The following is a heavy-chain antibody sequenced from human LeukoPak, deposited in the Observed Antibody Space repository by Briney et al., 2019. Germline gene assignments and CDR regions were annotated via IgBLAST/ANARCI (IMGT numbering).Heavy chain of an antibody. J-gene: IGHJ1*01. Sequence: PGRSLRLSCAASGFTFSSYSMNWVRQAPGKGLEWVSYISSTGSTIYYADSVKGRFTISRDNAKNSLYLQMNSLRDEDTAVYYCAKNDFLTGSYFQHWGQGTLVTVSS. CDR3: AKNDFLTGSYFQH. CDR2: ISSTGSTI. V-gene: IGHV3-48*02. CDR1: GFTFSSYS. D-gene: IGHD3-9*01.